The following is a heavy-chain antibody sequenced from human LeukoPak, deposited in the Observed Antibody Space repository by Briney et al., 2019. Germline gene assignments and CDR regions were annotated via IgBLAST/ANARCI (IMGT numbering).Heavy chain of an antibody. CDR1: GFTFSSYG. J-gene: IGHJ4*02. CDR2: ISYDGSNK. CDR3: AKDRGYSNHEPYFDY. D-gene: IGHD4-11*01. Sequence: QAGGSLRLSCAASGFTFSSYGMHWVRQAPGKGLEWVAVISYDGSNKYYADSVKGRFTISRDNSKNTLYLQMNSLRAEDTAVYYCAKDRGYSNHEPYFDYWGQGTLVTVSS. V-gene: IGHV3-30*18.